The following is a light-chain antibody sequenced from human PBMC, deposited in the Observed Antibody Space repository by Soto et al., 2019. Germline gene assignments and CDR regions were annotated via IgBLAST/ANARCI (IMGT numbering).Light chain of an antibody. Sequence: DIQMTQSPWARAASVGGRGTSTCRASQTISSWVAWLQQKPGKAPKLLIYKASTLKSGVPSRFSGSGSGTEFTLTISSLQPDDFATYYCQHYNSYSEAFGQGTKVDIK. V-gene: IGKV1-5*03. J-gene: IGKJ1*01. CDR2: KAS. CDR3: QHYNSYSEA. CDR1: QTISSW.